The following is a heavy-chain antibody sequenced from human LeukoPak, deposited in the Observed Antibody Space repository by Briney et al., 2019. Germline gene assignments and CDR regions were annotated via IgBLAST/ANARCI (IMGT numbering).Heavy chain of an antibody. CDR3: ARARGTRRTYYYGSGSYPTSYYFDY. CDR1: GGTFSSYA. CDR2: IIPILGIA. D-gene: IGHD3-10*01. Sequence: AASVKVSCKASGGTFSSYAISWVRQAPGQGLEWMGRIIPILGIANYAQKFQGRVTITADKSTSTAYMELSSLRSEDTAVYYCARARGTRRTYYYGSGSYPTSYYFDYWGQGTLVTVSS. J-gene: IGHJ4*02. V-gene: IGHV1-69*04.